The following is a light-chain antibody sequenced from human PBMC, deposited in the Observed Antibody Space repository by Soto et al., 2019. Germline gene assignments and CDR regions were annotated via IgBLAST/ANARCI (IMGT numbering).Light chain of an antibody. CDR2: KAA. CDR3: QHYNSYSEA. CDR1: QTISCR. Sequence: DIRMTQSPSPLYGSVGDRVTITCRASQTISCRLAWYQQKLGKAPNLLIYKAATLNSGVPDRFSGSGSGTEFTLTISSLQSYDVAAYYCQHYNSYSEAVGQGTEVELK. V-gene: IGKV1-5*03. J-gene: IGKJ1*01.